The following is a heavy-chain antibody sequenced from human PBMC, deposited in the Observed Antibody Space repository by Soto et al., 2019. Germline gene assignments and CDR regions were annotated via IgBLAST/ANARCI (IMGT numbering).Heavy chain of an antibody. D-gene: IGHD3-3*01. CDR1: GFSFGSYA. Sequence: GGSLRLSCAASGFSFGSYALSWVRQAPGKGLEWVSTISGSDGKTFYADSVKGRFSISRDTSQNTLYLQMNSLRADDTAIYYCARWSYLDYWGQGTRVTAPQ. J-gene: IGHJ4*02. CDR3: ARWSYLDY. V-gene: IGHV3-23*01. CDR2: ISGSDGKT.